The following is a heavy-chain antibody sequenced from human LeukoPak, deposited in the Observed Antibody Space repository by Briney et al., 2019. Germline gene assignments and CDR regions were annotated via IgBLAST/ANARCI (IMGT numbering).Heavy chain of an antibody. Sequence: KASETLSLTCPVSGGSVSSGSHYWSWIRQPPGKGLEWIGYIYYSGSTYYNPSLKSRVTISVDTSKNQFSLKLSSVTAADTAVYYCARASDYYNDAFDIWGQGTMVTVSS. CDR1: GGSVSSGSHY. J-gene: IGHJ3*02. CDR2: IYYSGST. V-gene: IGHV4-30-4*01. CDR3: ARASDYYNDAFDI. D-gene: IGHD3-10*01.